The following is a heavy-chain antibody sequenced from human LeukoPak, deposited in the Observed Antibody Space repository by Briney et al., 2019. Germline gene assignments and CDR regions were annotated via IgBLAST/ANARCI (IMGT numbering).Heavy chain of an antibody. J-gene: IGHJ5*02. Sequence: ASVKVSCKASGYTFNDRNVHWVRQAPGRGLEWMGFISPKSGGTTCARKFQGRVTMTTDTFINTAYMDLSSLRSDDTAVYYCARGSGGWFDPWGQGMLVIVSS. D-gene: IGHD3-10*01. CDR3: ARGSGGWFDP. CDR1: GYTFNDRN. V-gene: IGHV1-2*02. CDR2: ISPKSGGT.